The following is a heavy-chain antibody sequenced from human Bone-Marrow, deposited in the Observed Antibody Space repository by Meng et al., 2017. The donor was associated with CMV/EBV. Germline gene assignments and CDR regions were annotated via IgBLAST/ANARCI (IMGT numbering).Heavy chain of an antibody. CDR3: ARVTGYSNTRHGRAFDI. J-gene: IGHJ3*02. D-gene: IGHD6-13*01. CDR2: IYHSGYT. V-gene: IGHV4-61*01. Sequence: SETLSLTCTVSGGSVSSGSYYWSWIRQPPGKGLEWIGYIYHSGYTNYNPSLKSRVTISVDTSKNQFSLKLSSVTAADTAVYYCARVTGYSNTRHGRAFDIWGQGTRVTGSS. CDR1: GGSVSSGSYY.